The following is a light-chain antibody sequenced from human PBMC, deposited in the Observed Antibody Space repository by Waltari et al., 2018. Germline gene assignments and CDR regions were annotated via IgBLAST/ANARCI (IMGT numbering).Light chain of an antibody. J-gene: IGLJ2*01. V-gene: IGLV2-14*03. CDR2: DVT. Sequence: QSALTQPASVSGSPGQSITISCTGTSIDSNSVSWYQQHPGKAPQFMIYDVTHRPSGVSNRFSGSKSGNTASLTISGLQAEDEADYYCSSWTDSDALKLLFGGGTKLTVL. CDR1: SIDSNS. CDR3: SSWTDSDALKLL.